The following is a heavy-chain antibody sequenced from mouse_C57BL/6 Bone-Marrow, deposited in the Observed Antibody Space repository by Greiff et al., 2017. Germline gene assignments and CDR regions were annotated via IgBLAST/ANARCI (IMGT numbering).Heavy chain of an antibody. Sequence: QVQLKQPGAELVKPGASVKLSCKASGYTFTSYWMHWVKQRPGQGLEWIGMIHPNSGSTNYNEKFKSKATLTVDKSSSTAYMQLSRLTSEDSAVYYCARSRVLLCDYWGQGTTLTVSS. CDR3: ARSRVLLCDY. J-gene: IGHJ2*01. CDR2: IHPNSGST. V-gene: IGHV1-64*01. D-gene: IGHD2-1*01. CDR1: GYTFTSYW.